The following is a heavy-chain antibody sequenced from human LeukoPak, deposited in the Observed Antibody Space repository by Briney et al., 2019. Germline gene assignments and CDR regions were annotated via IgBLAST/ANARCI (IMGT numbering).Heavy chain of an antibody. J-gene: IGHJ5*02. Sequence: ASVKVSCKASGYTFTSYGISWVRQAPGQGLEWMGWISAYNGNINYAQKLQGRVTMTTDTSTSTAYMELRSLRSDDTAVYYCARARLGSGYDILTGYYRDWFDPWGQGTLVTVSS. CDR3: ARARLGSGYDILTGYYRDWFDP. D-gene: IGHD3-9*01. CDR1: GYTFTSYG. CDR2: ISAYNGNI. V-gene: IGHV1-18*01.